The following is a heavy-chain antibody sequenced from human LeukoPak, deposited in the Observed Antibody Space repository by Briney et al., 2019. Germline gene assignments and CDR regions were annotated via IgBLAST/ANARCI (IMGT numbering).Heavy chain of an antibody. CDR2: IRSKAYGGTT. D-gene: IGHD3-10*01. J-gene: IGHJ4*02. Sequence: NPGGSLRLSCTASGFTFGDYAMSWFRQAPGKGLEWVGFIRSKAYGGTTEYAASVKGRFTISRDDSKSIAYLQMNSLKTGDTAVYYCTREPPSGRESYYFDYWGQGTLVTVSS. CDR1: GFTFGDYA. V-gene: IGHV3-49*05. CDR3: TREPPSGRESYYFDY.